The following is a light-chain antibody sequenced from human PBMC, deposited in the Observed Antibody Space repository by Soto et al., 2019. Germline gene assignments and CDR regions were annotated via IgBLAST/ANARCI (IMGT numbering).Light chain of an antibody. J-gene: IGKJ4*01. V-gene: IGKV3-15*01. CDR1: RTISRN. CDR2: GAS. CDR3: QPHNNWPVVT. Sequence: EMVMTQSPVTLSGSPGERVTLSCRASRTISRNLAWYQQKPGQAPRLLIYGASTRATGIPDRFSGSGSGIEFTLTINSLQSEDFAMYYCQPHNNWPVVTFGGGTRVEIK.